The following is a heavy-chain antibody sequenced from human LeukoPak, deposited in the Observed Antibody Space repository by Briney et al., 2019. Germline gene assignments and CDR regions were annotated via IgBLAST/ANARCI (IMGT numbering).Heavy chain of an antibody. Sequence: ASVKVSCKASGYTFTSHYMHWVRQAPGQGLEWMGIINPSGGSTSYAQKFQGRVTMTRDTSTNTVYMELSSLRSEDTAVYYCASRNHGDYLAYFDYWGQGTLVTVSS. CDR2: INPSGGST. CDR1: GYTFTSHY. D-gene: IGHD4-17*01. J-gene: IGHJ4*02. CDR3: ASRNHGDYLAYFDY. V-gene: IGHV1-46*01.